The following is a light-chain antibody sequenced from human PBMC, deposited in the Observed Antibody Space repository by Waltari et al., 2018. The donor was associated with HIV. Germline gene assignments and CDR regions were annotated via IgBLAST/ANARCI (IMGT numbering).Light chain of an antibody. J-gene: IGLJ2*01. V-gene: IGLV1-47*01. CDR3: VAWDDSLRGVV. CDR1: TSNIGSND. CDR2: RNN. Sequence: SVLTQPPSASGTPGQRVTIPCSGSTSNIGSNDVFWYQPLPGAAPKLLIHRNNQRPSGVPDRFSGSTSGTSASLAISGLRSEDEADYYCVAWDDSLRGVVFGGGTKVPAL.